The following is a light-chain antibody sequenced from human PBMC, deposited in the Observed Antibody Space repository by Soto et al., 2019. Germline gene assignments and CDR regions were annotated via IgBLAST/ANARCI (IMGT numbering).Light chain of an antibody. Sequence: DTQMTQSPSTLSASVGDRVTITCRASQSIGSWLAWYQQKPGKAPKLLIYDASSLESGVPSRFSGSGSGTEFTLTISSLQPDDFATYYCQQYNSYSWTFGQGTKVDI. CDR2: DAS. CDR1: QSIGSW. CDR3: QQYNSYSWT. J-gene: IGKJ1*01. V-gene: IGKV1-5*01.